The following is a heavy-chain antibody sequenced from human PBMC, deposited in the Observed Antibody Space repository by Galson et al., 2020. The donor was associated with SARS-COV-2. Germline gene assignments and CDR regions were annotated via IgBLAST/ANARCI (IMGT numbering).Heavy chain of an antibody. J-gene: IGHJ3*02. CDR3: ARTRTNLYYDSSALRAFDI. CDR1: GFSLSTSGVG. CDR2: IYWDDDK. D-gene: IGHD3-22*01. V-gene: IGHV2-5*02. Sequence: KMSGPTLVKPTQTLTLTCTFSGFSLSTSGVGVGWIRQPPGKALEWLALIYWDDDKRYSPSLKSRLTITKDTSKNQVVLTMTNMDPVDTATYYCARTRTNLYYDSSALRAFDIWGQGTMVTVSS.